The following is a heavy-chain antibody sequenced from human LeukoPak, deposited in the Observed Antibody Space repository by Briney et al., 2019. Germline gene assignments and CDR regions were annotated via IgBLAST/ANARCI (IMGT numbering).Heavy chain of an antibody. Sequence: KPSETLSLTCAVYGGSFSGYYWSWLRQPSGKGLEWIGEINHSGSTNYNPSLKSRVTISVDTSKNQFSLKLSSVTAADTAVYYCARVNWGLVGYNRNRRFDYWGQGTLVTVSS. J-gene: IGHJ4*02. CDR1: GGSFSGYY. CDR3: ARVNWGLVGYNRNRRFDY. V-gene: IGHV4-34*01. CDR2: INHSGST. D-gene: IGHD5-24*01.